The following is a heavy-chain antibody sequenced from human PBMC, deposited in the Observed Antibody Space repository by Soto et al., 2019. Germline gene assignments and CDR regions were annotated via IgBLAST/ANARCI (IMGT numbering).Heavy chain of an antibody. D-gene: IGHD1-26*01. Sequence: SPPTPVNHTQTLTLTCTFSGFSLSTSGVGVGWIRQPPGKALEWLALIYWDDDKRYSPSLKSRLTISKDTSKNQLALTMTNMGPVDTATYYCARTLVGANHISHSYFDCWGQGTLVTVSS. J-gene: IGHJ4*02. CDR3: ARTLVGANHISHSYFDC. V-gene: IGHV2-5*02. CDR1: GFSLSTSGVG. CDR2: IYWDDDK.